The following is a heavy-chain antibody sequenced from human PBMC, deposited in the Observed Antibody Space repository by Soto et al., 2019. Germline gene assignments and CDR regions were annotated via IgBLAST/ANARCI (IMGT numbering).Heavy chain of an antibody. CDR1: GGTFSSYA. J-gene: IGHJ6*02. Sequence: SVNVSCTSSGGTFSSYAISWVRQSPGQGLEWMGGIIPIFGTANYAQKFQGRVTITADESTSTAYMELSSLRSEDTAVYYCAREDYYASGSYYKRDYYYGMDVWGQGTTVTVSS. D-gene: IGHD3-10*01. V-gene: IGHV1-69*13. CDR2: IIPIFGTA. CDR3: AREDYYASGSYYKRDYYYGMDV.